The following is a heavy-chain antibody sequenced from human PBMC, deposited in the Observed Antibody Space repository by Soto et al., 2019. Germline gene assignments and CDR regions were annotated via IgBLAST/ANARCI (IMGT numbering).Heavy chain of an antibody. CDR3: ASPYSSRLPYYFDY. V-gene: IGHV3-30-3*01. CDR1: GFTFSSYA. Sequence: QVQLVESGGGVVQPGRSLRLSCAASGFTFSSYAMHWVRQAPGKGLEWVAVISYDGSNKYYADSVKGRFTISRDNSKNTLYLQMNSLRAEDTAVYYCASPYSSRLPYYFDYWGQGTLVTVSS. CDR2: ISYDGSNK. D-gene: IGHD6-13*01. J-gene: IGHJ4*02.